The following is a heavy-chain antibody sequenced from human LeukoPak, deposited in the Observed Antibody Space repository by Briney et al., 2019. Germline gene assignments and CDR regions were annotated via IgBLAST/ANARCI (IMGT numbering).Heavy chain of an antibody. J-gene: IGHJ5*02. Sequence: PGGSLRLSCAASGFTFSSYSMNWVRQAPGKGLEWVSSISSSSSYIYYADSVKGRFTISRDNAKNSLYLQMNSLRAEDTAVYYCAKDLVWVRQQSAGWFDPWGQGTLVTVSS. CDR1: GFTFSSYS. CDR3: AKDLVWVRQQSAGWFDP. D-gene: IGHD3-16*01. CDR2: ISSSSSYI. V-gene: IGHV3-21*04.